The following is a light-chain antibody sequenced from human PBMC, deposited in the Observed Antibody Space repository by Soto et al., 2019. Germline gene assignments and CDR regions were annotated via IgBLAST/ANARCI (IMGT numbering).Light chain of an antibody. Sequence: DIQMTQSPSSLSASVGDRVTITCRASQGIANYLAWYQHKPGKVPNLLIYAASTLQSGVPSRFSGGGSGTDFTLTISSLQPEDVATYYCQKYNSAPRTIGQGTKVEIK. CDR2: AAS. V-gene: IGKV1-27*01. CDR3: QKYNSAPRT. J-gene: IGKJ1*01. CDR1: QGIANY.